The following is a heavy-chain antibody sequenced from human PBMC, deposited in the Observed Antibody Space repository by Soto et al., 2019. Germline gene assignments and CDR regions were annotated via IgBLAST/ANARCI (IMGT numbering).Heavy chain of an antibody. D-gene: IGHD2-15*01. J-gene: IGHJ4*02. CDR3: ARGGRWSTQGGALDH. CDR2: INYSGST. Sequence: QVQLQESGPGLVKPSQTLSLTCTVSGGSISSGGYYWSWIRQHPGKGLEWIAYINYSGSTYYNPSLRSRVTLSVDTSQTQLSLELSSVTAADTAVYYWARGGRWSTQGGALDHWGQGTLVTVSS. V-gene: IGHV4-31*03. CDR1: GGSISSGGYY.